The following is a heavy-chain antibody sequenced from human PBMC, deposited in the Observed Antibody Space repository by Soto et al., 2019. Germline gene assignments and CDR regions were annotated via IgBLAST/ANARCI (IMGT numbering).Heavy chain of an antibody. D-gene: IGHD3-22*01. CDR2: ILPIFGTA. V-gene: IGHV1-69*01. J-gene: IGHJ6*02. Sequence: SGGTFSSYAISWVRQAPGQGLEWMGVILPIFGTANYAQKFQGRVTITADESTSTAYMELSSLRSEDTAVYYCARDQVRYYYDSSGSYYYYGMDVWGQGTTVTVSS. CDR3: ARDQVRYYYDSSGSYYYYGMDV. CDR1: GGTFSSYA.